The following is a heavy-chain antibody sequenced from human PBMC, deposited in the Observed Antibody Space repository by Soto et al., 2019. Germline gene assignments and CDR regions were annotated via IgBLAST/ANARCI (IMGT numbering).Heavy chain of an antibody. D-gene: IGHD3-10*01. CDR3: AMFYGSGSYSARVDPPYYYYGMDV. CDR1: GFTFGSYS. V-gene: IGHV3-21*01. CDR2: ISSSSSYI. J-gene: IGHJ6*02. Sequence: GGSLRLSCAASGFTFGSYSMNWVRQAPGKGLEWVSSISSSSSYIYYADSVKGRFTISRDNAKNSLYLQMNSLRAEDTAVYYCAMFYGSGSYSARVDPPYYYYGMDVWGQGTTVTVSS.